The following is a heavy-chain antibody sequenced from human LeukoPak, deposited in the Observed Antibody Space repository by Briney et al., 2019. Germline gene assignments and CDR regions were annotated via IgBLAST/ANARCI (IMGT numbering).Heavy chain of an antibody. Sequence: ASVKVSCKASGYTFTHYYMHWVRQAPGQGLEWMGWMSANSGGTNYAQRFQGRVTMTRDTSISTAYLDLSSLTSDDTAVYYCVTSSGHRTSWGAFDIWGQGTMVTVSS. D-gene: IGHD2-2*01. J-gene: IGHJ3*02. CDR3: VTSSGHRTSWGAFDI. CDR2: MSANSGGT. V-gene: IGHV1-2*02. CDR1: GYTFTHYY.